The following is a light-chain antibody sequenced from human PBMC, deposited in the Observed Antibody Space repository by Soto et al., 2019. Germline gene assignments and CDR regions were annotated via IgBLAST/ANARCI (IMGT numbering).Light chain of an antibody. CDR3: SSYTSSSTYV. CDR1: SSDVGGYGY. V-gene: IGLV2-14*01. Sequence: QSALTQPASVSVSPGQSVTISCTGTSSDVGGYGYVSWYQHHPGKAPKLVIYDVTYRPSGVSDRFSGSKSANTASLTISGLQAEDEADYYCSSYTSSSTYVFGTGTKVTVL. J-gene: IGLJ1*01. CDR2: DVT.